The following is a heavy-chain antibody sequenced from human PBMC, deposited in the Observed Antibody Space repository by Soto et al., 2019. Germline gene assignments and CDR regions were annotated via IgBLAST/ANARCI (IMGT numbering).Heavy chain of an antibody. CDR1: GGSISSGDYY. CDR3: ARNPFVVVPAAMSMDV. CDR2: MYYSGCT. D-gene: IGHD2-2*01. Sequence: SETLSLTCTVSGGSISSGDYYWSWSRQRPGKGLEVIGYMYYSGCTCYNPSLKSRVTISVDTSKNQFSLKLSSVTAADTAVYYCARNPFVVVPAAMSMDVWGKGTTVTVSS. J-gene: IGHJ6*03. V-gene: IGHV4-31*03.